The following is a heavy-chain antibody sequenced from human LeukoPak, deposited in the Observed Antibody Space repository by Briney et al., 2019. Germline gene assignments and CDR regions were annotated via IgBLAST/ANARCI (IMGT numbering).Heavy chain of an antibody. J-gene: IGHJ3*02. CDR1: GGTFSSYA. D-gene: IGHD4-23*01. CDR3: ARERVSGGAFDI. CDR2: IIPIFGTA. V-gene: IGHV1-69*05. Sequence: GASVKVSCKASGGTFSSYAISWVRQAPGQGLEWMGGIIPIFGTANYAQKFQGRVTITTDESTSTAYMELSSLRSEDTAVYYCARERVSGGAFDIWGQGTMVTVSS.